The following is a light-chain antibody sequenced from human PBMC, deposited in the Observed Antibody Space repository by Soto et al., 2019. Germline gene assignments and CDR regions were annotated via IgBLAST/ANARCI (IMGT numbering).Light chain of an antibody. CDR1: QTVFYSSNNKNY. Sequence: DIVMTQSPDSLAVSLGERATINCKSSQTVFYSSNNKNYFAWYQQKPGHPPKLLIYWASARDSGVPDRFSVSGSGTDFTLTNSSLQAEDVAIYYCQQYYGTPVTFGQGTKVEIK. CDR2: WAS. J-gene: IGKJ1*01. V-gene: IGKV4-1*01. CDR3: QQYYGTPVT.